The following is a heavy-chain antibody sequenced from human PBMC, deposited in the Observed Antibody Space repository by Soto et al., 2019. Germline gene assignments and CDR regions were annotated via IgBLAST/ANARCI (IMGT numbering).Heavy chain of an antibody. Sequence: PSETLSLTCAVSGGSISSGGYSWSWIRQPPGKGREWIGYFYHSGSTYYNPSLKSRVTISVDRSKNQFSLKLSSVTAADMAVYYCARDRYSRTWYYYGMDVWGQGTTVTV. D-gene: IGHD2-15*01. CDR3: ARDRYSRTWYYYGMDV. J-gene: IGHJ6*02. CDR2: FYHSGST. CDR1: GGSISSGGYS. V-gene: IGHV4-30-2*01.